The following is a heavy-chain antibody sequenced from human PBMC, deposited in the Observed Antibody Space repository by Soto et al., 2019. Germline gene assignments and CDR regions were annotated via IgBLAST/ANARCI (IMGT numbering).Heavy chain of an antibody. CDR1: GFTFDDCA. D-gene: IGHD6-13*01. CDR2: ISWNSGTI. Sequence: EVQLVESGGGLVQPGRSLRLSCAASGFTFDDCAMHWVRQAPGKGLEWVSGISWNSGTIVYADSVKGRFTISRDNAKNSLYLQMNSLRGEDTALYYCAKDMRGGSSSSRYYYGLDVWGQGTTVTVSS. CDR3: AKDMRGGSSSSRYYYGLDV. J-gene: IGHJ6*02. V-gene: IGHV3-9*01.